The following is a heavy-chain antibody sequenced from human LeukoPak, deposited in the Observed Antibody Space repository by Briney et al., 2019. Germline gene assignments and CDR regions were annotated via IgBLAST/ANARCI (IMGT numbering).Heavy chain of an antibody. J-gene: IGHJ6*03. CDR3: ARKDCSSTSCYYHYYYYMDV. CDR1: GGSFSGYY. Sequence: SETLSLTCAVYGGSFSGYYWSWIRQPPGKGLEWIGEINHSGSTNYNPSLKSRVTISVDTSKNQFSLKLSSVTAADTAVYYCARKDCSSTSCYYHYYYYMDVWGKGTTVTVSS. D-gene: IGHD2-2*01. V-gene: IGHV4-34*01. CDR2: INHSGST.